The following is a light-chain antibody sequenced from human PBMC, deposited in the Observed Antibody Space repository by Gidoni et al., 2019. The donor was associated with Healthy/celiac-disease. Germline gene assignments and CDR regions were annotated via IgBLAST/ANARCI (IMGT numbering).Light chain of an antibody. CDR3: QQSYSTPPYT. CDR2: AAS. V-gene: IGKV1-39*01. CDR1: QSISSY. J-gene: IGKJ2*01. Sequence: DIQMTQSPSSLSASVGDRVTITCRASQSISSYLNWYQQKPGKAPKLLIYAASSLQSGVPSRFSGRGYGTDFTLTISSLQPEDFATYYCQQSYSTPPYTFGQGTKLEIK.